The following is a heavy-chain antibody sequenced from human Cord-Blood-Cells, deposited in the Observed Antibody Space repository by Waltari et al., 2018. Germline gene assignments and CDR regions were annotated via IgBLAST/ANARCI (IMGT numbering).Heavy chain of an antibody. CDR3: ARVRWNYWYFDL. V-gene: IGHV6-1*01. CDR2: TYYRSKWYN. Sequence: QVPLQQSGPGLVKPSQTLSLTCAISANSVSSHSTAVNLIRQSPSRGLEWLGRTYYRSKWYNDYAVSVKSRITINPDTSKNQFSLQLNSVTPEDTAVYYCARVRWNYWYFDLWGRGTLVTVSS. J-gene: IGHJ2*01. D-gene: IGHD1-1*01. CDR1: ANSVSSHSTA.